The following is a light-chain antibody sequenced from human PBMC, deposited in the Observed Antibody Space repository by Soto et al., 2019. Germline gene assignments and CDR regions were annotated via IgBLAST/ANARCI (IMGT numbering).Light chain of an antibody. Sequence: DIQMTQSPSTLSASVGDRVTITCRASQSISSWLAWYQQKPGKAPKLLIYDASSLESGVPSRFSGSGSGTEFTLTIISLQPDDFATYYCQQYNSYRRTFGQGTKVEIK. J-gene: IGKJ1*01. CDR1: QSISSW. V-gene: IGKV1-5*01. CDR2: DAS. CDR3: QQYNSYRRT.